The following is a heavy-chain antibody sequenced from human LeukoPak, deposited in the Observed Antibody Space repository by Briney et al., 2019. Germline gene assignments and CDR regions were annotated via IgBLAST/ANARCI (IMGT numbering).Heavy chain of an antibody. Sequence: SVKVSCKASGGTFSSYAISWVRQAPGQGLEWMGGIIPIFGTANYAQKFRGRVTITADKSTSTAYMELSSLRSENTAVYYCARVLSGRAFDIWGQGTMVTVSS. J-gene: IGHJ3*02. CDR3: ARVLSGRAFDI. V-gene: IGHV1-69*06. CDR2: IIPIFGTA. D-gene: IGHD7-27*01. CDR1: GGTFSSYA.